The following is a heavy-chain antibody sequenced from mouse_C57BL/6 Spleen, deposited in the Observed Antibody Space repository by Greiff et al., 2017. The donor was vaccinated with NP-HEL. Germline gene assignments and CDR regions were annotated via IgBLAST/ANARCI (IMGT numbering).Heavy chain of an antibody. CDR2: ISSGSSTI. Sequence: EVQVVESGGGLVKPGGSLKLSCAASGFTFSDYGMHWVRQAPEKGLEWVAYISSGSSTIYYADTVKGRFTISRDNAKNTLFLQMTSLRSEDTAMYYCARPGDSKAMDYWGQGTSVTVSS. D-gene: IGHD2-5*01. V-gene: IGHV5-17*01. CDR1: GFTFSDYG. CDR3: ARPGDSKAMDY. J-gene: IGHJ4*01.